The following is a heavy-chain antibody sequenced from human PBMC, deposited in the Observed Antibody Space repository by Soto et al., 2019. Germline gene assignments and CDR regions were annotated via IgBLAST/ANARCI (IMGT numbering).Heavy chain of an antibody. CDR3: ARDNRDLRFLEWSYYFDY. J-gene: IGHJ4*02. CDR1: GFTFSGCA. D-gene: IGHD3-3*01. Sequence: QVQLVESGGGVVQPGRSLRLSCAASGFTFSGCAMHLVRQAPGKGLEWVAVISYDGSNKYYADSVKGRFTISRDNSKNTLYLQMNSLRVEDTAVYSCARDNRDLRFLEWSYYFDYWGQGTLVTVSS. CDR2: ISYDGSNK. V-gene: IGHV3-30-3*01.